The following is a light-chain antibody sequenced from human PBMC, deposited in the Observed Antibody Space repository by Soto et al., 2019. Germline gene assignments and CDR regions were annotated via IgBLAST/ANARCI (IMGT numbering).Light chain of an antibody. CDR3: QQSYSSPGT. Sequence: DIQMTQSPSSLSASVRDSVTITCRASQNIRNYLNWYQQKPGRAPKILIYAASSLQCGVPSRFSGGGSGTDFTLTITSLQPEDFATYYCQQSYSSPGTFGQGTKVEIK. V-gene: IGKV1-39*01. J-gene: IGKJ1*01. CDR2: AAS. CDR1: QNIRNY.